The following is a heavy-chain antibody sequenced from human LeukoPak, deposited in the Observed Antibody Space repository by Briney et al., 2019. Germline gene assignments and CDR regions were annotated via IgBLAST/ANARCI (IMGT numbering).Heavy chain of an antibody. V-gene: IGHV3-53*01. CDR1: GFTVSSNY. J-gene: IGHJ4*02. D-gene: IGHD3-10*01. CDR3: AKGTLYYGSGSYYKIDY. CDR2: IYSGGST. Sequence: PGGSLRLSCAASGFTVSSNYMSWVRQAPGKGLEWVSVIYSGGSTYYADSVKGRFTISRDNSKNTLYLQMNSLRAEDTAVYYCAKGTLYYGSGSYYKIDYWGQGTLVTVSS.